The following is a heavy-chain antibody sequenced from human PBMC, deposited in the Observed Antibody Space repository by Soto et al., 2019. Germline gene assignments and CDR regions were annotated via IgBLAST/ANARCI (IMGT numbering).Heavy chain of an antibody. Sequence: SVKVSCKASGGTFSSDAISWVRQAPGQGLEWMGGIIPIFGTANYAQKFQGRVTITADESTSTAYMELSSLRSEDTAVYYCARDCLMASYYYSGMDVWGQGTTVTVSS. CDR3: ARDCLMASYYYSGMDV. CDR2: IIPIFGTA. CDR1: GGTFSSDA. J-gene: IGHJ6*02. D-gene: IGHD2-8*01. V-gene: IGHV1-69*13.